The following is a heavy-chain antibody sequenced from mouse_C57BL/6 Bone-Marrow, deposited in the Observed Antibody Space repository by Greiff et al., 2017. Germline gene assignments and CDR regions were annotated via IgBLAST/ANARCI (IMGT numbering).Heavy chain of an antibody. CDR2: INPNNGGT. CDR3: ARRGLYYGNYEGVDY. CDR1: GYTFTDYY. V-gene: IGHV1-26*01. D-gene: IGHD2-1*01. Sequence: EVQLQQSGPELVKPGASVKISCKASGYTFTDYYMNWVKQSHGKSLEWIGDINPNNGGTSYNQKFKGKATLTVDKSSSTAYMELRSLTSEDSAVYYCARRGLYYGNYEGVDYWGQGTSVTVSS. J-gene: IGHJ4*01.